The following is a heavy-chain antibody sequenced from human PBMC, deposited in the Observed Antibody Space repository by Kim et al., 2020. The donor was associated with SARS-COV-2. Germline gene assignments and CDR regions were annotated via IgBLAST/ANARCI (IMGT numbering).Heavy chain of an antibody. CDR1: GYSFRSFW. J-gene: IGHJ4*02. Sequence: GESLKISCQXSGYSFRSFWIGWVRQMPGKGLEWLGIIYPGDSDSRYNPSFEGQVTISADQSTGTAYLQWSSLKATGTAIYYCARLLRGDSSHYYQFFDYWGQGTLVTVSS. V-gene: IGHV5-51*01. D-gene: IGHD3-22*01. CDR3: ARLLRGDSSHYYQFFDY. CDR2: IYPGDSDS.